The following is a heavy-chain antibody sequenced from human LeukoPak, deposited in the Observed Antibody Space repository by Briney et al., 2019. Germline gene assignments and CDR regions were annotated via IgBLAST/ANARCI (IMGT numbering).Heavy chain of an antibody. CDR3: AKGADGYSSSWYGDY. Sequence: GGSLRLSCAASGFTFSSYAMSWVRQAPGKGLEWVSAISGSGGSTYYADSVKGRFTTSRDNSKNTLYLQMNSLRAEDTAVYYCAKGADGYSSSWYGDYWGQGTLVTVSS. J-gene: IGHJ4*02. V-gene: IGHV3-23*01. D-gene: IGHD6-13*01. CDR1: GFTFSSYA. CDR2: ISGSGGST.